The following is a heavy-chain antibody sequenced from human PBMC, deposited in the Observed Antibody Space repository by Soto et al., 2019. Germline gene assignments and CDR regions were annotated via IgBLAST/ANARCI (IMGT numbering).Heavy chain of an antibody. CDR3: AHSLSAVAGRLYYFDY. V-gene: IGHV2-5*02. CDR1: GFSLSTSGVG. J-gene: IGHJ4*02. D-gene: IGHD6-19*01. CDR2: IYWDDDK. Sequence: QITLKESGPTLVKPTQTLTLTCTFSGFSLSTSGVGVGWIRQPPGKALEWLALIYWDDDKRYSPSLKSRLTITKDTSKTQVVLTMTNMDPVDTATYYCAHSLSAVAGRLYYFDYWGQGTLVTVSS.